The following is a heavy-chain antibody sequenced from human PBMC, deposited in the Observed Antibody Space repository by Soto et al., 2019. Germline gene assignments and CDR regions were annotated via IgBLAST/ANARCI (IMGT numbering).Heavy chain of an antibody. J-gene: IGHJ6*02. CDR2: ISYDGDNK. CDR3: ARGTTTSAFSAMDV. D-gene: IGHD1-1*01. Sequence: QVQLVESGGGVVQPGRSLRLSCAASGFTFSYHALNWVRQAPGKGPEWVAVISYDGDNKYIAESVKGRFTISRDNSKNTVALQMNTLRAEDTAMYFCARGTTTSAFSAMDVWGQGTTVTGSS. V-gene: IGHV3-30-3*01. CDR1: GFTFSYHA.